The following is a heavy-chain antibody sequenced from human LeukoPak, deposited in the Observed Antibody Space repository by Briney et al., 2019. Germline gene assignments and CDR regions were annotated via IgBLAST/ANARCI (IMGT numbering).Heavy chain of an antibody. D-gene: IGHD6-6*01. CDR1: GYTLTELS. CDR3: ARAGSSTGYYFDY. J-gene: IGHJ4*02. Sequence: GASVKVSCKVSGYTLTELSMHWVRQAPGKGLEWMGGFDPEDGETIYAQKFQGRVTMTRNTSISTAYMELSSLRSEDTAVYYCARAGSSTGYYFDYWGQRTLVTVSS. CDR2: FDPEDGET. V-gene: IGHV1-24*01.